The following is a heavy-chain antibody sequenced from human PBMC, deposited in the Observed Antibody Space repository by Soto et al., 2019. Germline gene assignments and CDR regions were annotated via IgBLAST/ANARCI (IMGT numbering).Heavy chain of an antibody. CDR1: GFTFSSYS. CDR2: ISSSSSYI. Sequence: GGSLRLSCAASGFTFSSYSMNWVRQAPGKGLEWVSSISSSSSYIYYADSVKGRFTISRDNAKNSLYLQMNSLRAEDTAVYYCAREYNWNPPPSRFDPWGQGTLVTVSS. CDR3: AREYNWNPPPSRFDP. D-gene: IGHD1-20*01. V-gene: IGHV3-21*01. J-gene: IGHJ5*02.